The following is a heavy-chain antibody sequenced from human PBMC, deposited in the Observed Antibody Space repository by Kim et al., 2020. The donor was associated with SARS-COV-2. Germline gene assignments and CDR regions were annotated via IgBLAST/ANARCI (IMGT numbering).Heavy chain of an antibody. CDR3: ASGRRDGTDAFDI. CDR1: GGTFSSYA. Sequence: SVKVSCKASGGTFSSYAISWVRQAPGQGLEWMGRIIPILGIANYAQKFQGRVTITADKSTSTAYMELSSLRSEDTAVYYCASGRRDGTDAFDIWGQGTMVTVSS. V-gene: IGHV1-69*04. D-gene: IGHD1-26*01. J-gene: IGHJ3*02. CDR2: IIPILGIA.